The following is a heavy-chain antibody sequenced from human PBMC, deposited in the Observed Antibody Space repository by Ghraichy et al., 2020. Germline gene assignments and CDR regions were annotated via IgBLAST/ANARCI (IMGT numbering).Heavy chain of an antibody. D-gene: IGHD2-2*01. V-gene: IGHV4-4*07. Sequence: GSLRLSCTVSGGSISSYYWSWIRQPAGKGLEWIGRIYTSGSTNYNPSLKSRVTMSVDTSKNQFSLKLSSVTAADTAVYYCARDRIVVVPAAISYYYYGMDVWGQGTTVTVSS. J-gene: IGHJ6*02. CDR3: ARDRIVVVPAAISYYYYGMDV. CDR2: IYTSGST. CDR1: GGSISSYY.